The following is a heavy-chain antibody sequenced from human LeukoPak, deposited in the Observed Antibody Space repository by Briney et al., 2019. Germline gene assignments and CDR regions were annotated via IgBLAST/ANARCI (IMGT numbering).Heavy chain of an antibody. Sequence: ASVKVSCKASGYTFTGYYMHWVRQAPGQGLEWMGWINPNSGGTNYAQKFQGRVTMTRDTSISTAYMELSRLRSDDTAVYYCARARIVVVPAADDAFDIWGQGTMVTVSS. V-gene: IGHV1-2*02. CDR3: ARARIVVVPAADDAFDI. CDR1: GYTFTGYY. CDR2: INPNSGGT. D-gene: IGHD2-2*01. J-gene: IGHJ3*02.